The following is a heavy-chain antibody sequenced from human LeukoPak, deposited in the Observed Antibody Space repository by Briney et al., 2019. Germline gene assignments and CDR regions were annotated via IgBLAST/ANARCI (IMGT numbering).Heavy chain of an antibody. Sequence: ASVKVSCKASGYTFTSYYMYWVRQAPGQGLEWMGIINPSGGSTSYAQKFQGRVTRTRDTSTSTVYMELSSLRSEDTAVYYCASPGDSIRRAAASNAFDIWGQGTMVTVSS. J-gene: IGHJ3*02. D-gene: IGHD3-22*01. CDR1: GYTFTSYY. CDR2: INPSGGST. V-gene: IGHV1-46*01. CDR3: ASPGDSIRRAAASNAFDI.